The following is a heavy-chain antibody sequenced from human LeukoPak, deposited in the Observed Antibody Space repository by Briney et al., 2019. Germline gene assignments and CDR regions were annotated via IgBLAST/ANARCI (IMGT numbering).Heavy chain of an antibody. J-gene: IGHJ4*02. Sequence: ASVKVSCKASGYTFTSYDIKWVRQATGQGLEWMGWMNPNSGNTGYAQKFQGRVTITRNTSISTAYMELSSLRSEDTAVYYCARLGEQLGAYYFDYWGQGTLVTVSS. V-gene: IGHV1-8*03. CDR2: MNPNSGNT. D-gene: IGHD3-16*01. CDR3: ARLGEQLGAYYFDY. CDR1: GYTFTSYD.